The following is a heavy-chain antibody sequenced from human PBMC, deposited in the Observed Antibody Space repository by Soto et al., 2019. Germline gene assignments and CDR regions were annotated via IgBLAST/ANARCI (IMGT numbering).Heavy chain of an antibody. J-gene: IGHJ6*02. D-gene: IGHD6-19*01. Sequence: PSETLSLTCTVSGGSISSGGYYWSWIRQHPGTGLEWIGHISYSGSTYYNTSLKSRVTISVDTSRNQFSLKLSSVTAADTAVYYCARGIEGWYQGRYYYGKDVWGQGTTVTVSS. CDR3: ARGIEGWYQGRYYYGKDV. V-gene: IGHV4-31*03. CDR2: ISYSGST. CDR1: GGSISSGGYY.